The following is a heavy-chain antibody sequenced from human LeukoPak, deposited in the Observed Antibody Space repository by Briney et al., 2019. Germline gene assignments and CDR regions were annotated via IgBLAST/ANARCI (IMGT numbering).Heavy chain of an antibody. D-gene: IGHD2-2*01. CDR2: MNPNRGNT. V-gene: IGHV1-8*01. CDR1: GYTFTNYD. Sequence: ASVRVSCKTSGYTFTNYDINWVRQAPGQGLEWMGWMNPNRGNTGYAQKFRGRDTMTRNTSISPAYMELSSLRSEDTAVYYCARPHCSSTDCHPPEWFDSWGQGTLVTVSS. J-gene: IGHJ5*01. CDR3: ARPHCSSTDCHPPEWFDS.